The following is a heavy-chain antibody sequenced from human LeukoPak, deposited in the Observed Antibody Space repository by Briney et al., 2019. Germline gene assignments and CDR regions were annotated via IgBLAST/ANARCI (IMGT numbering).Heavy chain of an antibody. V-gene: IGHV3-49*03. Sequence: GGSLRLSCTASGISIGDYAITWFRQAPGKGLEWVSVIRSKASGGTTHYAASVEGRFTISRDDSKSIGYLEMNSLKTEDTAVYYCTKSCFYDYVWGGSWGQGTLVTVSS. D-gene: IGHD3-16*01. CDR2: IRSKASGGTT. CDR1: GISIGDYA. CDR3: TKSCFYDYVWGGS. J-gene: IGHJ5*02.